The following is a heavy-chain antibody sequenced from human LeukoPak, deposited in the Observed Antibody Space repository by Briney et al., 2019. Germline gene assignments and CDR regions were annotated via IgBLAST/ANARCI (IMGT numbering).Heavy chain of an antibody. D-gene: IGHD2-2*01. J-gene: IGHJ6*02. CDR3: ARAIVVVPAAPYGMDV. V-gene: IGHV4-34*01. CDR2: INHSGST. CDR1: GGSFSGYY. Sequence: SETLSLTCAVYGGSFSGYYWSWIRQPPGNGLEWIGEINHSGSTNFNPSLKSRVTISVDTSKNQFSLKLSSVTAADTAVYYCARAIVVVPAAPYGMDVWGQGTTVTVSS.